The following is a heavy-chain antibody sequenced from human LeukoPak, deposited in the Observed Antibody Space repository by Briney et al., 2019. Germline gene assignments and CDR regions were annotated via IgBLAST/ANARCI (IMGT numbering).Heavy chain of an antibody. V-gene: IGHV3-7*01. CDR2: IKQDGSEK. J-gene: IGHJ4*02. D-gene: IGHD3-10*01. CDR1: GITFSSYM. CDR3: AVLRGNNY. Sequence: PGGSLRLSCAASGITFSSYMLTWLRQAPGKGLEWVANIKQDGSEKYYVDSVEGRFSISRDNAKNLLYLQMNSLRVEDTAAYYCAVLRGNNYWGQGTLVTVSS.